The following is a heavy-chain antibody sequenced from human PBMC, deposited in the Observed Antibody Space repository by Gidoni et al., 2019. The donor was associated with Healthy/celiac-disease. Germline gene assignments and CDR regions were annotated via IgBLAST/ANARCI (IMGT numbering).Heavy chain of an antibody. D-gene: IGHD5-12*01. CDR3: ANPRGSENL. CDR1: GFTFSSYG. V-gene: IGHV3-30*18. Sequence: QVQLVESGGGVVQPGRSLRLSCAASGFTFSSYGMHWVRQAPGKGLEWVAVISYDGSNKYYADSVKGRFTTSRDNSKNTLYLQMNSLRAEDTAVYYCANPRGSENLWGRGTLVTVSS. J-gene: IGHJ2*01. CDR2: ISYDGSNK.